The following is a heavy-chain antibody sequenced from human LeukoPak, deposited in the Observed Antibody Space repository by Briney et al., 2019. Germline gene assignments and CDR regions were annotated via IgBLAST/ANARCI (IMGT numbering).Heavy chain of an antibody. CDR2: LRYDGSNK. CDR1: GFTFSSYG. D-gene: IGHD5-12*01. CDR3: ARGPSGYHNT. Sequence: GGSLRLSCAASGFTFSSYGMHWVRQAPGKGLDWVAFLRYDGSNKYYADSVKGRFTISRDNSKNTLYLQMNTLRAEDTAVYYCARGPSGYHNTGGQGTLVTVSS. J-gene: IGHJ4*02. V-gene: IGHV3-30*02.